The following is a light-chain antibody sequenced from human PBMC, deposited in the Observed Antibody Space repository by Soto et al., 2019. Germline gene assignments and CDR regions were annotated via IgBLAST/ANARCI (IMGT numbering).Light chain of an antibody. V-gene: IGLV2-23*01. CDR3: CSYAGSSTYV. CDR2: EGS. Sequence: QSALTQPASVSGSPGQSITISCTGTSSDVGSYNLVSWYQQHPGKAPKLMIYEGSKRPSGVSNRFSGPKSGNTASLTISGLQAEDEADYYCCSYAGSSTYVFGTGTKVTVL. J-gene: IGLJ1*01. CDR1: SSDVGSYNL.